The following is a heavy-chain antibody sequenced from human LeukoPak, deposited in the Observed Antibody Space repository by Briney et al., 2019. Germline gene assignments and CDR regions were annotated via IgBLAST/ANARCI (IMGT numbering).Heavy chain of an antibody. D-gene: IGHD3-10*01. CDR2: ISAYNGNT. J-gene: IGHJ5*02. Sequence: ASVKVSCKASGYTFTSYGISWVGQAPGQGGEGMGWISAYNGNTNYAQKLQGRVTITTDTSTSTAYMELRSLRSDDTAVYYCARAPMVRGVAHYNWFDPWGQGTLVTVSS. CDR1: GYTFTSYG. V-gene: IGHV1-18*04. CDR3: ARAPMVRGVAHYNWFDP.